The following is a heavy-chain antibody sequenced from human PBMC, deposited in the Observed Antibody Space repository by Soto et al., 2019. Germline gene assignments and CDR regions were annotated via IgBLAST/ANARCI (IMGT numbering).Heavy chain of an antibody. CDR1: GFTFSSYA. Sequence: PGGSLRLSCAASGFTFSSYAMSWFRQAPGKGLEWVSAISGSGGSTYYADSVKGRFTISRDNSKNTLYLQMNSLRAEDTAVYYCARWALSTVTTKYYYYYGMDVWGQGTTVTVSS. V-gene: IGHV3-23*01. CDR3: ARWALSTVTTKYYYYYGMDV. J-gene: IGHJ6*02. D-gene: IGHD4-17*01. CDR2: ISGSGGST.